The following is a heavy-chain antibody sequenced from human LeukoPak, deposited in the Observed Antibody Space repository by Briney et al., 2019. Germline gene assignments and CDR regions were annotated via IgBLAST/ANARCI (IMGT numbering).Heavy chain of an antibody. Sequence: GGSLRLSCAASGFTFSSYSMNWVRQAPGKGLEWVSSISSSSYIYYADSVKGRFTISRDNAKNSLYLQMNSLRAEDTAVYYCAREGRGRYSYGYWGYYFDYWGQGTLVTVSS. CDR2: ISSSSYI. J-gene: IGHJ4*02. CDR3: AREGRGRYSYGYWGYYFDY. V-gene: IGHV3-21*01. D-gene: IGHD5-18*01. CDR1: GFTFSSYS.